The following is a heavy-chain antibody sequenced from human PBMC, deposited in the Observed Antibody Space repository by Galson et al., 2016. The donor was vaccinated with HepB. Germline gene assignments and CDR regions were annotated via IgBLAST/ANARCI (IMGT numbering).Heavy chain of an antibody. Sequence: SLRLSCAASGFTFSDYWMTWVRQAPGKGLERVANIKQDGSDKYHVDSVKGRFTVSRDNAKDSLYLQMNSLRAEDTAVYYCARPDFWSDWYFDLWGRGTLVTVSS. D-gene: IGHD3-3*01. J-gene: IGHJ2*01. V-gene: IGHV3-7*01. CDR3: ARPDFWSDWYFDL. CDR1: GFTFSDYW. CDR2: IKQDGSDK.